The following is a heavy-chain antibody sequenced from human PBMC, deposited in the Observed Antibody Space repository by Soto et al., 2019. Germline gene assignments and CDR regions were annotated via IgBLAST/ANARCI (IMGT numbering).Heavy chain of an antibody. CDR2: ISSSGSTI. D-gene: IGHD3-9*01. J-gene: IGHJ5*02. CDR3: ARDRGLGGDYDILTGYYTHNWFDP. CDR1: GFTFSDYY. Sequence: GGSLRLSCAASGFTFSDYYMSWIRQAPGKGLEWVSYISSSGSTIYYADSVKGRFTISRDNAKNSLYLQMNSLRAEDTAVYYCARDRGLGGDYDILTGYYTHNWFDPWGQGTLVTVSS. V-gene: IGHV3-11*01.